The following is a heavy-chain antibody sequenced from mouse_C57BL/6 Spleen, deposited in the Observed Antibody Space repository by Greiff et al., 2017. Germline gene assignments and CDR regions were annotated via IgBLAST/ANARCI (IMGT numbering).Heavy chain of an antibody. CDR1: GYTFTDYN. D-gene: IGHD1-1*01. CDR3: ARGVYGSSPHWYFDV. Sequence: VQLQQSGPELVKPGASVKIPCKASGYTFTDYNMDWVKQSHGKSLEWIGDINPNNGGTIYNQKFKGKATLTVDKSSSTAYMELRSLTSEDTAVYYCARGVYGSSPHWYFDVWGTGTTVTVSS. V-gene: IGHV1-18*01. J-gene: IGHJ1*03. CDR2: INPNNGGT.